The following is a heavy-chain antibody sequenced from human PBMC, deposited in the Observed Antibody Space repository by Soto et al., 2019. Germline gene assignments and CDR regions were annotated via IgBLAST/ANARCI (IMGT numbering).Heavy chain of an antibody. CDR3: ARGQREYSYGYRAYYFDY. V-gene: IGHV4-4*02. Sequence: PSETLSLTCAVSGGSISSSNWWSWVRQPPGKGLEWIGEIYHSGSTNYNPSLKSRVTISVDKSKNQFSLKLSSVTAADTAVYYCARGQREYSYGYRAYYFDYWGQGTLVTVSS. D-gene: IGHD5-18*01. J-gene: IGHJ4*02. CDR2: IYHSGST. CDR1: GGSISSSNW.